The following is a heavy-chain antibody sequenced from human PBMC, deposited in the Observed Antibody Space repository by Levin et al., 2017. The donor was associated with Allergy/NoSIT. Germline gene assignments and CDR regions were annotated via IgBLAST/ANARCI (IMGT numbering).Heavy chain of an antibody. CDR2: ISDTGGAT. V-gene: IGHV3-23*01. CDR3: SKGESSTGTLMHAY. CDR1: GFTFSSVA. D-gene: IGHD1-7*01. Sequence: GESLKISCAASGFTFSSVAMSWVRQAPGTGLEWVSAISDTGGATFYADSVRGLFPISRDNSKNTLYLQMNSLGAEDTAVYYCSKGESSTGTLMHAYWGQGTQVTVSS. J-gene: IGHJ4*02.